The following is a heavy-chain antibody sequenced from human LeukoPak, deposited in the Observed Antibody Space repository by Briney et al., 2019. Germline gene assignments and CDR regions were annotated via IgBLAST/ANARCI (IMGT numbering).Heavy chain of an antibody. Sequence: GGSLRLSCAASGFTFSTFAMRWVRQAPGKGLEWVSAISDTGSITYYADSVKGRFTISRDNSKNTLYPQMNSLRAEDTAVYYCAKKAVVRPGIYWFDSWGQGTLVTVSS. J-gene: IGHJ5*01. D-gene: IGHD2-2*01. CDR1: GFTFSTFA. V-gene: IGHV3-23*01. CDR2: ISDTGSIT. CDR3: AKKAVVRPGIYWFDS.